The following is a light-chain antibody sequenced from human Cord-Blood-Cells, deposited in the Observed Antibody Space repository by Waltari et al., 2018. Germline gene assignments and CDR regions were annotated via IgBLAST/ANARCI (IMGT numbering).Light chain of an antibody. J-gene: IGLJ3*02. CDR1: SGINVGTYR. CDR2: YKSDSDK. CDR3: MIWHSSAWV. V-gene: IGLV5-45*02. Sequence: QAVLTQPSSLSASPGASASLTCTLRSGINVGTYRIYWYQPKPGSPPQYLLRYKSDSDKQQVSGFPICFSGSKDGSSNAGSLLLPGLQSEEEADYYCMIWHSSAWVFGGGTKLPVL.